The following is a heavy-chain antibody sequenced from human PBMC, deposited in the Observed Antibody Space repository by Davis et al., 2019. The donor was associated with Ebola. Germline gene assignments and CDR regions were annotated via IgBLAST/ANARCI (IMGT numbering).Heavy chain of an antibody. Sequence: ASVKVSCKASGYTFTSYYMHWVRQAPGQGLEWMGIINPSGGSTSYAQKFQGRVTTTRDTSISTAYMELSRLRSDDTAVYYCARAMVNLSAVQLWFEDYYYGMDVWGQGTTVTVSS. CDR2: INPSGGST. CDR1: GYTFTSYY. J-gene: IGHJ6*02. V-gene: IGHV1-46*01. CDR3: ARAMVNLSAVQLWFEDYYYGMDV. D-gene: IGHD5-18*01.